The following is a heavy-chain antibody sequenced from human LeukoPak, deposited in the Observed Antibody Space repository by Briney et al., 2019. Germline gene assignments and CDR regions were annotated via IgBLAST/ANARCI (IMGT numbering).Heavy chain of an antibody. CDR1: GGSISSYY. D-gene: IGHD2-15*01. Sequence: SETLSLTCTVSGGSISSYYWGWVRQPPGKGLEWVGSIYYSGSTYYNPSLKSRVTISVDTSKNQFSLKLSSVTAADTAVYYCARQTVGGGLLDWFDPWGQGTLVTVSS. J-gene: IGHJ5*02. V-gene: IGHV4-39*01. CDR3: ARQTVGGGLLDWFDP. CDR2: IYYSGST.